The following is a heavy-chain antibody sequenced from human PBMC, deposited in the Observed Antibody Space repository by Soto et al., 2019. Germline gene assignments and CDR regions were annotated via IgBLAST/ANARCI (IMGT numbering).Heavy chain of an antibody. J-gene: IGHJ5*02. V-gene: IGHV3-53*04. CDR3: ASGAGYSSGWSDD. CDR1: GFTVSSNF. D-gene: IGHD6-19*01. CDR2: IYSGGTT. Sequence: EVQLVESGGGLVQPGGSLRLSCAASGFTVSSNFMSWVRQAPGKGLEWVSVIYSGGTTYYADSVKSRFTIYRHNSKNTRYLQMYSLRAEDTALYYCASGAGYSSGWSDDWGQGTLVTVSS.